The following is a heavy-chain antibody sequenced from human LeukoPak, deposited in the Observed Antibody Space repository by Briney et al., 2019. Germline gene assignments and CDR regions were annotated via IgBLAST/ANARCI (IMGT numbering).Heavy chain of an antibody. CDR2: ISAYNGNT. CDR1: GYTFTDYY. D-gene: IGHD4-23*01. Sequence: ASVKVSCKASGYTFTDYYIHWVRQAPGQGLEWMGWISAYNGNTNYAQKLQGRVTMTTDTSTSTAYMELRSLRSDDTAVYYCARKYDYGGNSGGWFDPWGQGTLVTVSS. J-gene: IGHJ5*02. CDR3: ARKYDYGGNSGGWFDP. V-gene: IGHV1-18*04.